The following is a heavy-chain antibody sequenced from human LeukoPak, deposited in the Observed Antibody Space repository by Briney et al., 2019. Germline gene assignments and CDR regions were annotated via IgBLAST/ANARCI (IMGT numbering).Heavy chain of an antibody. D-gene: IGHD3-10*01. Sequence: ASETLSLTCAVYGGSFSGYYWSWIRQPPGKGLEWIGEINHSGSTNYNPSLKSRVTISVDTSKNQFSLKLSSVTAADTAVYYCARAPLWFGDGMDVWGQGTTVTVSS. CDR2: INHSGST. CDR1: GGSFSGYY. J-gene: IGHJ6*02. V-gene: IGHV4-34*01. CDR3: ARAPLWFGDGMDV.